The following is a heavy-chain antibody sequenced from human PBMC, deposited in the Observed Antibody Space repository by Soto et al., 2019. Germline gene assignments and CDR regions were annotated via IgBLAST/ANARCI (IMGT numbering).Heavy chain of an antibody. J-gene: IGHJ6*02. V-gene: IGHV5-10-1*01. CDR2: IDPSDSYT. D-gene: IGHD1-26*01. Sequence: PGQSLKISCKGSGYTFTSYWISWVRQMPGKGLEWMGRIDPSDSYTNYSPSFQGHVTISADKSISTAYLQWSSLKASDTAMYYCASNIVGATTVYYGMDVWGQGTTVTVSS. CDR3: ASNIVGATTVYYGMDV. CDR1: GYTFTSYW.